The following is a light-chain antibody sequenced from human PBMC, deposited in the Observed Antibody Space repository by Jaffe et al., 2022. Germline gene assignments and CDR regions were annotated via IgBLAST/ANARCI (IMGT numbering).Light chain of an antibody. V-gene: IGLV2-8*01. J-gene: IGLJ1*01. CDR1: SSDVGGYNY. CDR3: SSYAGSNICV. Sequence: QSALTQPPSASGSPGQSVTISCTGTSSDVGGYNYVSWYQQHPGKAPKLMIYEVSKRASGVPDRFSGSKSGNTASLTVSGLQAEDEADYYCSSYAGSNICVFGTGTKVTVL. CDR2: EVS.